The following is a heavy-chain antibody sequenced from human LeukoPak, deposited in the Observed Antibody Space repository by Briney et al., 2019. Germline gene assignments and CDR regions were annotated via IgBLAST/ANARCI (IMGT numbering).Heavy chain of an antibody. D-gene: IGHD3-22*01. CDR3: ARDPGYYDSSGYYRYYYYYMDV. J-gene: IGHJ6*03. CDR2: IYYSGST. V-gene: IGHV4-59*01. CDR1: GGSISSYY. Sequence: SETLSLTCTVSGGSISSYYWSWIRQPPGKGLEWIGYIYYSGSTNYNPSLKSRVTISVDTSKNQFSLKLSSVTAADTAVYYCARDPGYYDSSGYYRYYYYYMDVWGKGTTVTVSS.